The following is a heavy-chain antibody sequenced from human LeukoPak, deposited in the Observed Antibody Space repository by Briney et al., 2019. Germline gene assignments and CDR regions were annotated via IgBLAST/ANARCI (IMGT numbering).Heavy chain of an antibody. CDR1: GGSISTYH. J-gene: IGHJ5*02. CDR2: IFTSGST. CDR3: ARDLEHCDSTSCHNWFDP. V-gene: IGHV4-4*07. D-gene: IGHD2-2*01. Sequence: SETLSLTGTVSGGSISTYHWSWIRQPAGKGLEWIGRIFTSGSTSYNPSLKSRVTISVDKSKNQFSLKLSSVTAADTAVYYCARDLEHCDSTSCHNWFDPWGQGTLVTVSS.